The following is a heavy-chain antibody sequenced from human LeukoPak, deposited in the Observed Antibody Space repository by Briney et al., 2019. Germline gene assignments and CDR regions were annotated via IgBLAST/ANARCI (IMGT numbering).Heavy chain of an antibody. D-gene: IGHD7-27*01. V-gene: IGHV3-7*01. Sequence: GGSLRLSCAASGFTFSNYWMSWVRQAPGKGLEWVANIKEDGSEKYYVDSVKGRFTISRDNAKNSLYLQMTSLRVEEDTAVYYCARAWGDGHYFDYWGQGILVTVSS. J-gene: IGHJ4*02. CDR2: IKEDGSEK. CDR3: ARAWGDGHYFDY. CDR1: GFTFSNYW.